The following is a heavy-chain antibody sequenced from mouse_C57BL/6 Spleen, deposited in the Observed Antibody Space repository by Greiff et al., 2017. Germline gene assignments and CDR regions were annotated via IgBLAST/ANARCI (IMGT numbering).Heavy chain of an antibody. V-gene: IGHV1-4*01. CDR2: INPSSGYT. D-gene: IGHD2-12*01. Sequence: VQRVESGAELARPGASVKMSCKASGYTFTSYTMHWVKQRPGQGLEWIGYINPSSGYTKYNQKFKDKATLTADKSSSTAYMQLSSLTSEDSAVYYCARELLGFAYWGQGTLVTVSA. J-gene: IGHJ3*01. CDR3: ARELLGFAY. CDR1: GYTFTSYT.